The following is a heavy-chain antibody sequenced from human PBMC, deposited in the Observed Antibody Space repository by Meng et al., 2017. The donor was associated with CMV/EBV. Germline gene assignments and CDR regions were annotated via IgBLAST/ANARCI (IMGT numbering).Heavy chain of an antibody. V-gene: IGHV3-48*04. CDR1: GFTFSSYS. J-gene: IGHJ4*02. CDR2: ISSSSTI. Sequence: GESLKISCAASGFTFSSYSMNWVRQAPGKGLEWVSYISSSSTIYYADSVKGRFTISRDNAKNSLYPQMNSLRAEDTAVYYCARGGNYDFWSGAPYFDYWGQGTLVTVSS. CDR3: ARGGNYDFWSGAPYFDY. D-gene: IGHD3-3*01.